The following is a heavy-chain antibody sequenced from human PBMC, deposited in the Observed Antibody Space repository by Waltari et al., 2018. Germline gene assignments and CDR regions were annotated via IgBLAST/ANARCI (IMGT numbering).Heavy chain of an antibody. D-gene: IGHD6-19*01. CDR2: IYYSGST. Sequence: QVQLQESGPGLVKPSETLSLTCTVSGGSISSHYWSWLRQPPGKGLEWIGYIYYSGSTNYNPSLKSRVTISVDTSKNQFSLKLSSVTAADTAVYYCARVGAVAGWYYFDYWGQGTLVTVSS. CDR1: GGSISSHY. CDR3: ARVGAVAGWYYFDY. V-gene: IGHV4-59*11. J-gene: IGHJ4*02.